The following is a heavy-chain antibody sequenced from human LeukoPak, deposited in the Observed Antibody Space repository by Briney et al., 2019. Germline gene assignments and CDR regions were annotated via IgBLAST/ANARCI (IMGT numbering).Heavy chain of an antibody. Sequence: PSETLSLTCAVYGGSFSGYYWSWIRQPPGKGLEWIGEIYHSGSANYNPSLKSRVTISVDTSKNQFSLKLSSVTAADTAVYYCARAYGSGSYYWIRYVDYWGQGTLVTVSS. V-gene: IGHV4-34*01. CDR1: GGSFSGYY. J-gene: IGHJ4*02. CDR3: ARAYGSGSYYWIRYVDY. D-gene: IGHD3-10*01. CDR2: IYHSGSA.